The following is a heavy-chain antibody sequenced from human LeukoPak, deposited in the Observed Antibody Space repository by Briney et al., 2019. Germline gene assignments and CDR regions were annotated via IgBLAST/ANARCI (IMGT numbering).Heavy chain of an antibody. CDR3: ARVEATIFAVVTDY. J-gene: IGHJ4*02. CDR2: INHSGST. CDR1: GGSFSGYY. D-gene: IGHD3-3*01. V-gene: IGHV4-34*01. Sequence: KPSDTLSLTCAVYGGSFSGYYWSWIRQPPGKGLEWIGEINHSGSTNYNPSLKSRVTISLDTSKNQLSLKLSSVSAADTAVYYCARVEATIFAVVTDYWGQGTLVTVSS.